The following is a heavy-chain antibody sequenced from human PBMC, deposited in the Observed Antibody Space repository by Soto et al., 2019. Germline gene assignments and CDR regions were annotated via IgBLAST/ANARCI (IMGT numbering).Heavy chain of an antibody. CDR1: GFMFSTYL. D-gene: IGHD3-16*01. Sequence: GGSLRLSCTASGFMFSTYLMSWVRQAPGKGLEWVANIRQGGNEKFYVDSVKGRFTISRDNAKKPLYLQMNSLRAEDTAVYYCVGALTYEVPYYYYGMDVWGQGTTVTVSS. V-gene: IGHV3-7*01. J-gene: IGHJ6*02. CDR2: IRQGGNEK. CDR3: VGALTYEVPYYYYGMDV.